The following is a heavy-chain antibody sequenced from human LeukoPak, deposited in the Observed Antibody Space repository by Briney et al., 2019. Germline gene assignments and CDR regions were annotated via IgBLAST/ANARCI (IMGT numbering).Heavy chain of an antibody. CDR3: AREYCSSTSCPWFVP. D-gene: IGHD2-2*01. V-gene: IGHV1-18*01. CDR1: RYTLTSYV. Sequence: ASLKVSCEASRYTLTSYVISSVRQSPGQQVEWLGWISAYNGNTNYAQKLQGRVTMTTDTSTSTAYMELRSLRSDDTAVYYCAREYCSSTSCPWFVPWGQGALVTLSS. CDR2: ISAYNGNT. J-gene: IGHJ5*02.